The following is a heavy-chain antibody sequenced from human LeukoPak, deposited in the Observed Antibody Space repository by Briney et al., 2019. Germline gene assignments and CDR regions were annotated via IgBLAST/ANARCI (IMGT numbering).Heavy chain of an antibody. V-gene: IGHV4-4*07. J-gene: IGHJ5*02. CDR3: ARPYSSSRRTEGAFDP. CDR1: RGSTSTYY. D-gene: IGHD6-13*01. CDR2: IYPSGNT. Sequence: SETLSLTCTVSRGSTSTYYWSWIRQPAGKGLEWIGRIYPSGNTNFNPSLMSRVTMSIDTSKNQFSLKLSSVTAADTAVYYCARPYSSSRRTEGAFDPWGQGTLVTVSS.